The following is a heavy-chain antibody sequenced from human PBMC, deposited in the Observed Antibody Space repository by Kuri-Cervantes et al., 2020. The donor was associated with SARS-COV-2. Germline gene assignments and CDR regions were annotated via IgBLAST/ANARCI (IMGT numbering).Heavy chain of an antibody. J-gene: IGHJ4*02. CDR3: ARSPGSIVVVTAPDY. V-gene: IGHV1-18*04. D-gene: IGHD2-21*02. CDR1: GYTFTSYY. Sequence: ASVKVSCKASGYTFTSYYMHWVRQAPGQGLEWMGWISAYNGNTNYAQKLQGRVTMTTDTSTSTAYMELRSLRSDDTAVYYCARSPGSIVVVTAPDYWGQGTLVTVSS. CDR2: ISAYNGNT.